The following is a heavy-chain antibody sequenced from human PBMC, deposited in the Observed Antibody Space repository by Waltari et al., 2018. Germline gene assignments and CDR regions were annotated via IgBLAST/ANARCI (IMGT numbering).Heavy chain of an antibody. Sequence: QVQLQESGPGLVKPSQTLSLPCTVSGGSITRGNHYWSWIRQHPAKALEWIGYSYYSENTYYNPSLKSRGTRSVETSKNQFSLKLSSVTAADTAVYYCARSRNWNDDPTHENYYYYAMDVWGQGTTVTVSS. J-gene: IGHJ6*02. CDR1: GGSITRGNHY. D-gene: IGHD1-20*01. V-gene: IGHV4-31*03. CDR3: ARSRNWNDDPTHENYYYYAMDV. CDR2: SYYSENT.